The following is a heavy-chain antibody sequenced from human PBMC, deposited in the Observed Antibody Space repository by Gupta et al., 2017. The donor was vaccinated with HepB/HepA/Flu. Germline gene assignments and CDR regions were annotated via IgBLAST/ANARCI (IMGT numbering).Heavy chain of an antibody. CDR3: ARYSNYFDY. J-gene: IGHJ4*02. CDR1: GGTFNSYS. Sequence: QVQLVQSGAEVKKPGSSVNVSCKASGGTFNSYSVGWVRQAPGQGLEWVGRIIPLFGISNYAQKFQGRVTFTADKSTGTVYMELSRLRSEDTAIYYCARYSNYFDYWGQGSLVTVSS. D-gene: IGHD4-11*01. V-gene: IGHV1-69*02. CDR2: IIPLFGIS.